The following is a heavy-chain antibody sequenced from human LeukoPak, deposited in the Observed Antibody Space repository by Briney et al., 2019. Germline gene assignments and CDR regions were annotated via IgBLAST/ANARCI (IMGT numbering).Heavy chain of an antibody. CDR2: IKQDGSEK. CDR1: GFTFDDYG. Sequence: GGSLRLSCAASGFTFDDYGMSWVRQAPGKGLEWVANIKQDGSEKYYVDSVKGRFTISRDNAKNSLYLQMNSLRAEDTAVYYCAGGSYYSYYYYYYMDVWGKGTTVTVSS. V-gene: IGHV3-7*01. D-gene: IGHD1-26*01. CDR3: AGGSYYSYYYYYYMDV. J-gene: IGHJ6*03.